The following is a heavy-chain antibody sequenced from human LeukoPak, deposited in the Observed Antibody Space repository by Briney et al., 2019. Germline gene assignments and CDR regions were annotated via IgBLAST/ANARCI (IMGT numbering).Heavy chain of an antibody. V-gene: IGHV3-30*02. Sequence: GGSLRLSCAASGFTFSSYGMHWVRQGPGKGLEWVAFIRYDGSNKYYADSVKGRFTISRDNSKNTLYLQMNSLRAEDTAVYYCAKDLGSRRQLGDAFDIWGQGTMVTVSS. D-gene: IGHD6-6*01. CDR3: AKDLGSRRQLGDAFDI. J-gene: IGHJ3*02. CDR1: GFTFSSYG. CDR2: IRYDGSNK.